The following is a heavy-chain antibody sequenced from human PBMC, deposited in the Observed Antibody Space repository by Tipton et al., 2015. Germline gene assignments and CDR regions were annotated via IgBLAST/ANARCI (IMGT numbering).Heavy chain of an antibody. CDR3: ARGAVRDGDSRKSTFDY. CDR2: INHGGSG. D-gene: IGHD2-21*01. Sequence: GLVKPSETLSLTCAVYGGSFSGYYWSWIRQTPGKGLEWIGEINHGGSGNYKPSLKSRVTVSVDTSKNQFSLRVSSVTAADTAVYYCARGAVRDGDSRKSTFDYWGQGTLVTVSS. V-gene: IGHV4-34*01. CDR1: GGSFSGYY. J-gene: IGHJ4*02.